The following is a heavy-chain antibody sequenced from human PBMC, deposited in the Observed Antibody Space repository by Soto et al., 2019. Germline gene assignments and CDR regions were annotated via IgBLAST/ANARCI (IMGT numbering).Heavy chain of an antibody. J-gene: IGHJ4*02. CDR1: GFTFSNYV. D-gene: IGHD6-13*01. Sequence: GGSLRLSCAASGFTFSNYVMNWVRQSPGKGLEWVSGVSGSGGTTYYSDSVKGRFTISRDNSKNTLFLQMNSLRAEDTAAYYCEKDLSSSWYPYYFDYWGQGALVTVSS. CDR3: EKDLSSSWYPYYFDY. V-gene: IGHV3-23*01. CDR2: VSGSGGTT.